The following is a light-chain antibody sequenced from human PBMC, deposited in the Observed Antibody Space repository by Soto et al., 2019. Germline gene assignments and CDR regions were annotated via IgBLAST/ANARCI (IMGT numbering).Light chain of an antibody. CDR1: QSVSSH. CDR3: QDYPGWPIS. CDR2: DAS. V-gene: IGKV3-15*01. J-gene: IGKJ5*01. Sequence: DIVTTKSPPTLSASTRDGATVSCRARQSVSSHLAWYQHKPGQAPRLLFYDASTRATGIPARFSGSGSGTEFTLTISSLQSEDFAVYYCQDYPGWPISFGQGTRLEIK.